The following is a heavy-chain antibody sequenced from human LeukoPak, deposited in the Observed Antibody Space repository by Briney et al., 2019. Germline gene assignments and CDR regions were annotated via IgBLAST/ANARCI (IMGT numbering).Heavy chain of an antibody. V-gene: IGHV4-39*01. CDR2: IDYSGST. CDR3: ARARHRFDSRGYYFDY. J-gene: IGHJ4*02. CDR1: GDSVNTINYF. Sequence: SETLSLTCTVSGDSVNTINYFWGWLRQPPGRGLEWIATIDYSGSTYYNPSLKTRLTISVDTSKNQFSLKLASVTATDTAVFYCARARHRFDSRGYYFDYWGQGKPVTVSS. D-gene: IGHD3-22*01.